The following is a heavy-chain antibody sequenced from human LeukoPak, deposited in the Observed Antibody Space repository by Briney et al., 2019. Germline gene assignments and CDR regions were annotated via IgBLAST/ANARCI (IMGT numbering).Heavy chain of an antibody. CDR3: ARAYSSGLHNRHFQH. D-gene: IGHD6-19*01. J-gene: IGHJ1*01. Sequence: PSETLSLTCAVYGVSFSGYYWSWIRQPPGKGLEWIGEINHSGSTNYNPSLKSRVTISVDTSKNQFSLKLSSVTAADTAVYYCARAYSSGLHNRHFQHWGQGTLVTVSS. V-gene: IGHV4-34*01. CDR1: GVSFSGYY. CDR2: INHSGST.